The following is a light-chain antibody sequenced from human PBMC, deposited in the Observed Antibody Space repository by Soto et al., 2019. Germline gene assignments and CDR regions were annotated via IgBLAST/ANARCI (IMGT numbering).Light chain of an antibody. J-gene: IGKJ1*01. CDR1: QSVSSY. V-gene: IGKV3-11*01. CDR3: QQRSNWPPWT. CDR2: DAS. Sequence: EIVFTQSPDTLSFSPGEGATISVSSSQSVSSYLAWYQQKPGQAPRLLIYDASNRATGIPARFSGSGSGTDFTLTISSLEPEDFAVYYCQQRSNWPPWTFGQGTKVDI.